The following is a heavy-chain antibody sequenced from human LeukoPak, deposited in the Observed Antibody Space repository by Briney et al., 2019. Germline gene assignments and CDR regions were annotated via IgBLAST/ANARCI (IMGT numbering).Heavy chain of an antibody. CDR1: GYSSSSGYY. Sequence: SETLSLTCAVSGYSSSSGYYWGWIRQPPGKGLEWIGSIYHSGSTYYNPSLKSRVTISVVTSKNQFSLKLSSVTAADTAVYYCARRVYCSSTSCPRYAFDIWGQGTMVTVSS. D-gene: IGHD2-2*01. V-gene: IGHV4-38-2*01. CDR3: ARRVYCSSTSCPRYAFDI. CDR2: IYHSGST. J-gene: IGHJ3*02.